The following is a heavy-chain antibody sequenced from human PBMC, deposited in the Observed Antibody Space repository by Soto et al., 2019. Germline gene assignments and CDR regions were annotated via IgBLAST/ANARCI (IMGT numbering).Heavy chain of an antibody. V-gene: IGHV3-23*01. D-gene: IGHD3-22*01. CDR3: ASGRSYYASSAYSAY. CDR1: GFTFSSYD. CDR2: ISGSGGST. Sequence: EVQLLESGGGLVQPGGSLRLSCAASGFTFSSYDMSWVRQAPGKGLEWVSAISGSGGSTYYADSVKGRFTISRDNSKNTLHRQMTSLIAEETAVYYGASGRSYYASSAYSAYWGQGTLVTVSS. J-gene: IGHJ4*02.